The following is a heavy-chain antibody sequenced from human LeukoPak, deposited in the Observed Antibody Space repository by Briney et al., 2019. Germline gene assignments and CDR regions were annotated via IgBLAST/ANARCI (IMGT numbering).Heavy chain of an antibody. J-gene: IGHJ4*02. CDR3: VRERAAGNPSHFDY. D-gene: IGHD6-13*01. V-gene: IGHV4-59*01. Sequence: PSETPSLTCSVSSDSISGYYWSWLRQPPGKGLEWIGYIYYSGNTYYNPSLKSRVTISLDTSKNQFSLKMNSMTAADTAVYYCVRERAAGNPSHFDYWGQGSLVTVSS. CDR2: IYYSGNT. CDR1: SDSISGYY.